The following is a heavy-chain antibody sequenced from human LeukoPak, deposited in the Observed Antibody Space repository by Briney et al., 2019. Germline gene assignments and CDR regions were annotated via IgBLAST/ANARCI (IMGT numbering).Heavy chain of an antibody. J-gene: IGHJ4*02. CDR1: GYSISSGYY. CDR2: IYYSGST. D-gene: IGHD3-10*01. Sequence: SETLSLTCTVSGYSISSGYYWGWIRQPPGKGLEWIGYIYYSGSTNYNPSLKSRVTISVDTSKNQFSLKLSSVTAADTAVYYCARGLVRGVITAFDYWGQGTLVTVSS. CDR3: ARGLVRGVITAFDY. V-gene: IGHV4-61*01.